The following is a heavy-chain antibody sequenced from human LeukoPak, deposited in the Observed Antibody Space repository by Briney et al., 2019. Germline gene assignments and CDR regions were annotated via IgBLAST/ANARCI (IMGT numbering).Heavy chain of an antibody. CDR3: ARGELWFGEGYYYYMDV. CDR2: IYHSGST. Sequence: SETLSLTCAVSGGSISSSNWWSWVRQPPGKGLEWIGKIYHSGSTNYNPSLKSRVTISVDTSKNQFSLKLSSVTAADTAVYYCARGELWFGEGYYYYMDVWGKGTTVTVSS. CDR1: GGSISSSNW. D-gene: IGHD3-10*01. J-gene: IGHJ6*03. V-gene: IGHV4-4*02.